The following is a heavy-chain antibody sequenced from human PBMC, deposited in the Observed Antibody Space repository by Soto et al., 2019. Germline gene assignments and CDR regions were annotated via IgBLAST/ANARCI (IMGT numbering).Heavy chain of an antibody. V-gene: IGHV3-21*01. CDR1: GFTFSSYS. CDR3: ARVGSKSSSLFDY. CDR2: INSSRSCI. D-gene: IGHD6-13*01. J-gene: IGHJ4*02. Sequence: TGGSLRLSCAASGFTFSSYSMNWVRQAPGKGLEWVSCINSSRSCICYADSMKGRFTISRDNAKNTLYLQMNSLRAEDTAVYYCARVGSKSSSLFDYWGQGTLVTVSS.